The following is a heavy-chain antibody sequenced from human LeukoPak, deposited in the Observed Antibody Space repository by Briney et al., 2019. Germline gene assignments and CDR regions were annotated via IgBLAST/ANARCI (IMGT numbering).Heavy chain of an antibody. CDR2: ISGSGGST. J-gene: IGHJ4*02. CDR1: GFTFSSYA. CDR3: AKGKVGATFFDY. Sequence: PGGSLRLSCAASGFTFSSYAMSWVRQAPGKGLEWVSAISGSGGSTYYADSVKGRFTMSRDKSKNTLYLLMDSLRPDDTALYYCAKGKVGATFFDYWGQGTLVTVSS. D-gene: IGHD1-26*01. V-gene: IGHV3-23*01.